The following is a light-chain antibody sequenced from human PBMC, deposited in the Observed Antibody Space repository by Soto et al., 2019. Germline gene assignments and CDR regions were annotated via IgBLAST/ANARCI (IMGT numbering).Light chain of an antibody. Sequence: DIQMTQSPSTLSASIRDRVTITCRASQSISSWLAWYQQKPGKAPKLLIYKASTLKSGVPSRFSGSGSGKEFTLTISSLQPDDFATYYCQHYNSYSEAFGQGTKVDIK. CDR3: QHYNSYSEA. CDR1: QSISSW. J-gene: IGKJ1*01. V-gene: IGKV1-5*03. CDR2: KAS.